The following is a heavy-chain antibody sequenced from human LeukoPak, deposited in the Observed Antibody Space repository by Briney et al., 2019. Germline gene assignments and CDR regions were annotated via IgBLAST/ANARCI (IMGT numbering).Heavy chain of an antibody. CDR3: ARGSSGWWNAFDI. CDR2: IIPILGIA. D-gene: IGHD6-19*01. Sequence: GASVKVSCTASGGTFSSYAISWVRPAPGQGLEWMGRIIPILGIANYAQKFQGRVTITADKSTSTAYTELSSLRSEDTAVYYCARGSSGWWNAFDIWGQGTMVTVSS. CDR1: GGTFSSYA. V-gene: IGHV1-69*04. J-gene: IGHJ3*02.